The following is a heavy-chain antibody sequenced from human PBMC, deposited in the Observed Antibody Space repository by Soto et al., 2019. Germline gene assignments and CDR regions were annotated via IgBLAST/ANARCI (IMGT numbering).Heavy chain of an antibody. D-gene: IGHD3-10*01. Sequence: QVQLVQSGAEVKKPGASVKVSCKASGYTFTSYGISWVRQAPGQGLEWMGWISAYNGNTNYAQKLQGRVTMNTDTSTSTAYMELRSLRSADTALYYCARDVGWFGDPPRALGWGQGTLVTVSS. CDR3: ARDVGWFGDPPRALG. J-gene: IGHJ4*02. CDR2: ISAYNGNT. CDR1: GYTFTSYG. V-gene: IGHV1-18*01.